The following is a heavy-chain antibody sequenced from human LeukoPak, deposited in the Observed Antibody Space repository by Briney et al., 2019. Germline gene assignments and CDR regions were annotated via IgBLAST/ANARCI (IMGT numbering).Heavy chain of an antibody. CDR2: ISYDGSNK. V-gene: IGHV3-30*03. J-gene: IGHJ6*03. Sequence: QSGGSLRLSCAASGFTFSSYGMHWVRQAPGKGLEWVAVISYDGSNKYYADSVKGRFTISRDNSKNTLYLQMNSLRSEDTAVYYCARGGDYGDRGYYYYYYMDVWGKGTTVTISS. D-gene: IGHD4-17*01. CDR1: GFTFSSYG. CDR3: ARGGDYGDRGYYYYYYMDV.